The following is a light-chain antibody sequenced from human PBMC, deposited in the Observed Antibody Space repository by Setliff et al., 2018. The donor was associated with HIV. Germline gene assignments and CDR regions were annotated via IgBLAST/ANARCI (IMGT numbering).Light chain of an antibody. J-gene: IGLJ1*01. V-gene: IGLV2-14*03. CDR1: SSDVGNYNY. CDR3: SSYTSSTPLYV. Sequence: QSALTQPASVSGSPGQSITISCTGSSSDVGNYNYVSWYQQLPDKAPKLVIYDVSKRPSGVSNRFSGSKSGYTASLTISGLQAEDEADYYCSSYTSSTPLYVFGTGTKGTVL. CDR2: DVS.